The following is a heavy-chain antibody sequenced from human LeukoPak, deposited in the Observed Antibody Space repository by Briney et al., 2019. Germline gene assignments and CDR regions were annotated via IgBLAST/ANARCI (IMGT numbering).Heavy chain of an antibody. CDR3: ARDLWHDSSGPMGWFDP. J-gene: IGHJ5*02. V-gene: IGHV4-39*07. Sequence: SETLSLTCTVSGGSISSSSYYWGWIRQPPGKGLEWIGSIYYSGSTYYNPSLKSRVTISVDTSKNQFSLKLSSVTAADTAVYYCARDLWHDSSGPMGWFDPWGQGTLVTVSS. CDR1: GGSISSSSYY. D-gene: IGHD3-22*01. CDR2: IYYSGST.